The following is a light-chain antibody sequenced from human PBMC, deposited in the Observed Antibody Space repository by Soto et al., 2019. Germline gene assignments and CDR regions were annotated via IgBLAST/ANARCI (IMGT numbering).Light chain of an antibody. CDR3: QQYNNWPFS. V-gene: IGKV3-15*01. Sequence: EILMTQSRATLSVSPGERVTLSCRAGQGVTTNFAWYQQKSGQSPRLLIYDVSSRATGVPSRFSGTGSETDFTLTISGLQSEDSAIYFCQQYNNWPFSFGQGTRLEIK. CDR1: QGVTTN. J-gene: IGKJ5*01. CDR2: DVS.